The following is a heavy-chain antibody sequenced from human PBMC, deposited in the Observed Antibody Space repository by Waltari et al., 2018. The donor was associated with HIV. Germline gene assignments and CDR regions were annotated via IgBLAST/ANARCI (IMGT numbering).Heavy chain of an antibody. V-gene: IGHV1-8*01. J-gene: IGHJ4*02. CDR1: GYIFTRYD. CDR2: VNPNSGNT. D-gene: IGHD2-21*02. CDR3: ARSLACPDCYSEMDS. Sequence: QVQLVQSGDEMKEPGASVKVSCKASGYIFTRYDMNWVRQGPGQGPEWMGWVNPNSGNTGYAQNFQGRVTMTMNTPTSTAYMELSNLKSEDTAVYYCARSLACPDCYSEMDSWGQGTLITVSS.